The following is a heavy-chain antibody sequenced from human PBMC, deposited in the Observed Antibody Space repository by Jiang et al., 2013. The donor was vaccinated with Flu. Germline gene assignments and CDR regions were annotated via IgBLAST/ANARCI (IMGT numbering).Heavy chain of an antibody. Sequence: LEWIGYIYYSGSTYYNPSLKSRVTISVDTSKNQFSLKLSSVTAADTAVYYCARRANGHPGYSSGWYWGPRRPSPEFDYWGQGTLVTVSS. CDR2: IYYSGST. CDR3: ARRANGHPGYSSGWYWGPRRPSPEFDY. D-gene: IGHD6-19*01. V-gene: IGHV4-31*02. J-gene: IGHJ4*02.